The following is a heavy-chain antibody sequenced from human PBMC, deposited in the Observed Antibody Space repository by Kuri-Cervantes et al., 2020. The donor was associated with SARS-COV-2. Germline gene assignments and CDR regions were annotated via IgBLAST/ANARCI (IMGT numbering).Heavy chain of an antibody. CDR2: INPNSGGT. J-gene: IGHJ6*03. D-gene: IGHD5-12*01. CDR3: ARERYSGYGQISPPYYYYYYMDV. Sequence: ASVKVSCKASGGTFSSYAISWVRQAPGQGLEWMGWINPNSGGTNYAQKFQGRVTMTRDTSISTAYMELSRLRSDDTAVYYCARERYSGYGQISPPYYYYYYMDVWGKGTTVTVSS. V-gene: IGHV1-2*02. CDR1: GGTFSSYA.